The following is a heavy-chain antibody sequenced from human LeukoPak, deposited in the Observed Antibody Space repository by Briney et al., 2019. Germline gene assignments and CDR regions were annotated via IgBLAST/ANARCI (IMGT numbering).Heavy chain of an antibody. CDR2: INHSGST. V-gene: IGHV4-34*01. D-gene: IGHD3-22*01. CDR1: GGSFSGYY. CDR3: ARGPADYYDSSGYYLDY. J-gene: IGHJ4*02. Sequence: PSETLSLTCAVYGGSFSGYYWSWIRQPPGKGLEWIGEINHSGSTNYNPSLKSRVTISVDTSKNQFSLKLSSVTAADTVVYYCARGPADYYDSSGYYLDYWGQGTLVTVSS.